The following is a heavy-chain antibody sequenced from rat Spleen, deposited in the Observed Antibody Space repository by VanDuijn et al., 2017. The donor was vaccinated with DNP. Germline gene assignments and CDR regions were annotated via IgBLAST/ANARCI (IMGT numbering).Heavy chain of an antibody. CDR2: ISTNGGNS. J-gene: IGHJ2*01. V-gene: IGHV5S13*01. Sequence: EVQLVESGGDLVQPGRSLKLSCAASGFTFSKYGMAWVRQAPTQGLEWVASISTNGGNSYYRDSVKGRFTISRDNAKNTLYLQMDSLRAEDTATYYCAREIGTNYYYSGERGYYFDYWGQGVMVTVSS. D-gene: IGHD1-1*01. CDR1: GFTFSKYG. CDR3: AREIGTNYYYSGERGYYFDY.